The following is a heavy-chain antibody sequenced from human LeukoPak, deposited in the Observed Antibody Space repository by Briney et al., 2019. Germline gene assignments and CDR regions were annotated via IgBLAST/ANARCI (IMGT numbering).Heavy chain of an antibody. Sequence: GRSLRLSCAAAGFTFSDFFITWIRQAPGKGLEWVSYISSSSSFTAYADSVKGRFPISRDNTKNSLYLQMNSLRAEDAAVYYCARALYGSGSYSTYWGQGTLVTVSS. CDR3: ARALYGSGSYSTY. D-gene: IGHD3-10*01. CDR2: ISSSSSFT. J-gene: IGHJ4*02. V-gene: IGHV3-11*05. CDR1: GFTFSDFF.